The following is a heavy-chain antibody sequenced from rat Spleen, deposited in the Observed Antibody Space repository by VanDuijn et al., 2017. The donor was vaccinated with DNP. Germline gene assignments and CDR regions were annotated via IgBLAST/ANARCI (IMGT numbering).Heavy chain of an antibody. V-gene: IGHV3-1*01. Sequence: EVQLQESGPGLVKPSQSLSLTCSVTGYSITSNYWGWIRKFPGNKMEWMAYISYSGSTGYNPSLRSRISITRDTSKNQFFLQLNSVTTEDTATYYCARWSRYFDYWGQGVMVTVSS. CDR2: ISYSGST. CDR3: ARWSRYFDY. J-gene: IGHJ2*01. CDR1: GYSITSNY.